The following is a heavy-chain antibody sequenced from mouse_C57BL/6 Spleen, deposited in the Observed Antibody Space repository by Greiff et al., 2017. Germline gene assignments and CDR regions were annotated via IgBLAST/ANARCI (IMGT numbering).Heavy chain of an antibody. J-gene: IGHJ4*01. CDR1: GYTFSSSW. CDR2: IYPGDGDT. CDR3: ARLVTYGIDY. D-gene: IGHD2-2*01. Sequence: QVHVKQSGPELVKPGASVKISCKASGYTFSSSWMNWVKQRPGQGLEWIGRIYPGDGDTNYNGKFKGKATLTADKSSSTAYLQLSSLTSEDSAVYFGARLVTYGIDYWGQGTSVTVSS. V-gene: IGHV1-82*01.